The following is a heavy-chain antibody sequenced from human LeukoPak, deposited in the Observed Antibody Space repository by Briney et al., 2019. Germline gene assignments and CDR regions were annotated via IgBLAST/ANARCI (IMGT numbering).Heavy chain of an antibody. CDR1: GYSCTSYW. V-gene: IGHV5-51*01. CDR2: IYPGDSDT. CDR3: ARQDGHAAFDI. Sequence: GEPLKISCKGSGYSCTSYWIGWVRQIPGKGLEWMGIIYPGDSDTTYSPSFQGQVTISADKSVSTAYVQWSSLKTADTAMYYCARQDGHAAFDIWGQGTMVTVSS. J-gene: IGHJ3*02.